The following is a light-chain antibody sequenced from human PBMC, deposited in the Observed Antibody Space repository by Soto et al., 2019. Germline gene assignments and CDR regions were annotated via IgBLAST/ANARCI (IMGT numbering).Light chain of an antibody. CDR1: QGISSA. V-gene: IGKV1-13*02. J-gene: IGKJ4*01. CDR2: AAS. CDR3: PQFNSYPLT. Sequence: IQLTQSPSALSASLGDRVSFTCRASQGISSALAWYQQKPGKPPKLLSYAASSLKGGVPSRFRGSGSGTDFTLTISRLQPEDFANYYCPQFNSYPLTFGGGTKVEIK.